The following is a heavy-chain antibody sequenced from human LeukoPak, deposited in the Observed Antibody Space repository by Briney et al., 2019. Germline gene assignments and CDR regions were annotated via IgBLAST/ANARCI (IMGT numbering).Heavy chain of an antibody. CDR2: IKSKTDSGTT. CDR3: TTAPAQSDY. D-gene: IGHD2-2*01. J-gene: IGHJ4*02. V-gene: IGHV3-15*01. CDR1: GFTFRNAW. Sequence: GGSLRLSCAASGFTFRNAWMSWVRQAPGKGLEWVGRIKSKTDSGTTDYAAPVKGRCTISRDDSKNTLYLQMNSLKFEDTAVYYCTTAPAQSDYWGQGTLVTVSS.